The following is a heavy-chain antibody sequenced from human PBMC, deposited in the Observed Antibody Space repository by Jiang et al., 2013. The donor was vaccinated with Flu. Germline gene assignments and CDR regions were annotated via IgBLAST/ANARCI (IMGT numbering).Heavy chain of an antibody. Sequence: VESGAEVKKPGSSVKVSCKASGGTFSSYAISWVRQAPGQGLEWMGGIIPIFGTANYAQKFQGRVTITADKSTSTAYMELSSLRSEDTAVYYCARDKNRYFDMASYYYYGMDVWGQGTTVTVSS. J-gene: IGHJ6*02. CDR1: GGTFSSYA. V-gene: IGHV1-69*06. CDR3: ARDKNRYFDMASYYYYGMDV. CDR2: IIPIFGTA. D-gene: IGHD3-9*01.